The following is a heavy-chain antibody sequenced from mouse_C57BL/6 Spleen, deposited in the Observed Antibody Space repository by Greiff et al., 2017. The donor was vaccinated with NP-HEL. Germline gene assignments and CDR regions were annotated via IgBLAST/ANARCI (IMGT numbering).Heavy chain of an antibody. CDR3: ARDFMTTVVPLAMDY. CDR1: GFTFSSYA. D-gene: IGHD1-1*01. CDR2: ISDGGSYT. J-gene: IGHJ4*01. Sequence: EVQVVESGGGLVKPGGSLKLSCAASGFTFSSYAMSWVRQTPEKRLEWVATISDGGSYTYYPDNVKGRFTISRDNAKNNLYLQMSHLKSEDTAMYYCARDFMTTVVPLAMDYWGQGTSVTVSS. V-gene: IGHV5-4*01.